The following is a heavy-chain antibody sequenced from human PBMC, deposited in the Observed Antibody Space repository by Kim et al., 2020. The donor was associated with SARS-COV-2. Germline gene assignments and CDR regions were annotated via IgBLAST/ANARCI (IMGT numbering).Heavy chain of an antibody. CDR2: IYHSGST. CDR1: GGSISSSNW. V-gene: IGHV4-4*02. D-gene: IGHD3-3*01. J-gene: IGHJ4*02. Sequence: SETLSLTCAVSGGSISSSNWWSWVRQPPGKGLEWIGEIYHSGSTNYNPSLKSRVTISVDKSKNQFSLKLSSVTAADTAVYYCARRVRITILGVVTYFHYWSRRTRDTVST. CDR3: ARRVRITILGVVTYFHY.